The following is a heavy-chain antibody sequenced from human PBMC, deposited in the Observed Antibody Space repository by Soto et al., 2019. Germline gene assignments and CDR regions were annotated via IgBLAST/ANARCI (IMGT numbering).Heavy chain of an antibody. CDR1: GGSIRRYY. D-gene: IGHD4-17*01. Sequence: QVQLEESGPGLVKPSETLSLTCTVSGGSIRRYYWSWIRQSPGKGLEWIGYIYHTGTTDYNPSLKSRVTISVDTSKKQFSRRLRSVTAADTAVYYCARLSAGHGDNHDYWGQGTLVTVSS. V-gene: IGHV4-59*08. J-gene: IGHJ4*02. CDR3: ARLSAGHGDNHDY. CDR2: IYHTGTT.